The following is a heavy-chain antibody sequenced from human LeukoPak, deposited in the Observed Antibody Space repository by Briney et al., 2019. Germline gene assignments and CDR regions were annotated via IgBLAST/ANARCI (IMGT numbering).Heavy chain of an antibody. Sequence: EKVSCQVSGYPLTELSMHWVRPAPGKGLEWMGGFDPEDGETIYAQKFQGRVTMTEDTSTDTAYMELSSLRSEDTAVYYCARDKGAVAGHGSFDYWGQGTLVTVSS. V-gene: IGHV1-24*01. D-gene: IGHD6-19*01. CDR3: ARDKGAVAGHGSFDY. CDR2: FDPEDGET. CDR1: GYPLTELS. J-gene: IGHJ4*02.